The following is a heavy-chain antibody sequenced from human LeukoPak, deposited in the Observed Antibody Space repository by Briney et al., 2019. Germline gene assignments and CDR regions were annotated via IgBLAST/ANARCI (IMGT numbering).Heavy chain of an antibody. CDR1: GASISSYY. Sequence: LETLSLTCTVSGASISSYYWSWIRQPPGKGLEWIGYIYYSGSTNYNPSLKGRVTISVDTSKNQFSLKLNSVTAADTAVYYCARSRSSSWFLFDYWGQGTLVTVSS. J-gene: IGHJ4*02. CDR3: ARSRSSSWFLFDY. D-gene: IGHD6-13*01. CDR2: IYYSGST. V-gene: IGHV4-59*01.